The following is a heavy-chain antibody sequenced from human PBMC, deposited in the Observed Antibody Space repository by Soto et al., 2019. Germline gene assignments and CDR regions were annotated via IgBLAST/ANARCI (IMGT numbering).Heavy chain of an antibody. J-gene: IGHJ5*02. CDR3: ARKDKSGYFNWFDP. D-gene: IGHD3-22*01. CDR2: IFPSDSDT. Sequence: PGESLKISCRTSGYGFTSYWIAWVRQMPGKGLEWMGIIFPSDSDTRYSPSFQGQVTISADRSTSTVFLQWASLKASDNAVYFCARKDKSGYFNWFDPWGQGTLVTVSS. V-gene: IGHV5-51*01. CDR1: GYGFTSYW.